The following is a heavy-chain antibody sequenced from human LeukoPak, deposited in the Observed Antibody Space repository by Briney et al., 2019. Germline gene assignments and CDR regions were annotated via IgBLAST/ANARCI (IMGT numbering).Heavy chain of an antibody. CDR2: IRYDGSNK. J-gene: IGHJ4*02. Sequence: GGSLRLSCAASGFTFSSYGMHWVRQAPGKGLEWVAFIRYDGSNKYYADSVKGRFTISRDNSKNTLYLQMNSLRAEDTAVYYCARDGPAMVTRGDYWGQGTLVTVSS. CDR3: ARDGPAMVTRGDY. D-gene: IGHD5-18*01. V-gene: IGHV3-30*02. CDR1: GFTFSSYG.